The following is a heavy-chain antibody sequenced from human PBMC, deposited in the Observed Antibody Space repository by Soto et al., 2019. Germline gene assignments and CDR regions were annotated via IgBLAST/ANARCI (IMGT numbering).Heavy chain of an antibody. V-gene: IGHV3-53*01. CDR1: GVTGSSNY. J-gene: IGHJ4*02. CDR2: IYSGGST. Sequence: GGSLRLSGAASGVTGSSNYMSGVRQAPGKGLELVSVIYSGGSTYYADSVKGRFTISRDNSKNTLYLQMNSLRAEDTAVYYCASDSSLYSGSYPPRDYWGQGTLVNVSS. CDR3: ASDSSLYSGSYPPRDY. D-gene: IGHD1-26*01.